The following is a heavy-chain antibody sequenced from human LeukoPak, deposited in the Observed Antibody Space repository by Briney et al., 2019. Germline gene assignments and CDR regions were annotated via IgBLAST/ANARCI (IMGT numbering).Heavy chain of an antibody. J-gene: IGHJ4*02. CDR2: ILYDGSNK. D-gene: IGHD2-21*01. CDR1: GFTFSSYA. Sequence: GSLRLSCAASGFTFSSYAMHWVRQAPGKGLEWVAVILYDGSNKYYADSVKGRFTISRDNSKNTLYLQMNSLRAEDTAVYYCAREAPLHMACFDYWGQGTLVTVSS. CDR3: AREAPLHMACFDY. V-gene: IGHV3-30-3*01.